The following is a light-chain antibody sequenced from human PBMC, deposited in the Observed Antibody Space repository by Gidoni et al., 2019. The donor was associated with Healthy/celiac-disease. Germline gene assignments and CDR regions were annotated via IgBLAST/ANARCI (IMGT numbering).Light chain of an antibody. CDR2: DAP. V-gene: IGKV1-33*01. CDR3: QQYDNLPPA. Sequence: IQIPPPPSPLSASVGDSLTITCQASQDISNYLNWYQQKPGKAPKLLIYDAPNLATGVPSRFSGSGSGKDFTFTISRLQPEVIATYYWQQYDNLPPAFGGGTKVEIK. J-gene: IGKJ4*01. CDR1: QDISNY.